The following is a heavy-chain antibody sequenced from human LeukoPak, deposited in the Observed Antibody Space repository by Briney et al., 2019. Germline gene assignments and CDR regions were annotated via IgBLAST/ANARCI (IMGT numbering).Heavy chain of an antibody. CDR2: MNPNSGNT. V-gene: IGHV1-8*01. D-gene: IGHD2-21*02. CDR3: ARLLTSDAFDV. J-gene: IGHJ3*01. Sequence: GASVKVSCKASEYTFTSYEINWVRQATGQGLEWMGWMNPNSGNTNYAQKFQGRVTMTRSTSISTAYMELSSLRSEDTAVYYCARLLTSDAFDVWGQGTMVTVSS. CDR1: EYTFTSYE.